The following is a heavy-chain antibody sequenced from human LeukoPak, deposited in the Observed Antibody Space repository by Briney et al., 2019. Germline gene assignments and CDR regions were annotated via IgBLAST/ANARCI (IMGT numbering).Heavy chain of an antibody. J-gene: IGHJ2*01. CDR3: ARVLAYWYFDL. CDR2: IYTSGTT. V-gene: IGHV4-4*07. Sequence: PSETLSLTCTVSGGSISGLYGTWIRQPAGKGLEWIGRIYTSGTTNYNPSLKSRVTMSVDTSKNQFSLKLTSVTAADTAVYYCARVLAYWYFDLWGRGTLVTVSS. CDR1: GGSISGLY.